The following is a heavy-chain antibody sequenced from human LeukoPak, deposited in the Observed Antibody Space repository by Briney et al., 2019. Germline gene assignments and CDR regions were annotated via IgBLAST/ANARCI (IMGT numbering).Heavy chain of an antibody. CDR1: GFTFSSYA. J-gene: IGHJ4*02. CDR2: ISGSGGGT. CDR3: ARSPYTSGWYGVGY. D-gene: IGHD6-19*01. Sequence: GGSLRLSCAASGFTFSSYAMSWVRQAPGKGLEWVSAISGSGGGTYYADSVKGRFTISRDNSKNTLYLQMNSLRAEDTAVYYCARSPYTSGWYGVGYWGQGTLVTVSS. V-gene: IGHV3-23*01.